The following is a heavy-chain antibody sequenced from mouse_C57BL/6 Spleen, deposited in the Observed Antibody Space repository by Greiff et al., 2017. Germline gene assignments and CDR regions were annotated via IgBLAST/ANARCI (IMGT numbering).Heavy chain of an antibody. D-gene: IGHD3-2*02. V-gene: IGHV5-6*01. CDR1: GFTFSSYG. Sequence: EVQGVESGGDLVKPGGSLKLSCAASGFTFSSYGMSWVRQTPDKRLEWVATISSGGSYTYYPDSVKGRFTISRDNAKNTLYLQMSSLKSEDTAMYYCARRLDSSGYVAYWGQGTLVTVSA. CDR3: ARRLDSSGYVAY. CDR2: ISSGGSYT. J-gene: IGHJ3*01.